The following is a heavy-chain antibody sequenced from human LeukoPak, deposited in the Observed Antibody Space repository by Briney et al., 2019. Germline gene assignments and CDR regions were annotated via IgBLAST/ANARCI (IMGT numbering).Heavy chain of an antibody. CDR3: ARDQGIVATIKGGSDYYGMDV. Sequence: SETLSLTCTVSGGSISSYYWSWVRQPPGKGLEWIGYIYYSGGTYYNPSLKSRVTMSVDTSKNQFSLKLSAVTAADTAVYYCARDQGIVATIKGGSDYYGMDVWGQGTTVTVSS. CDR1: GGSISSYY. V-gene: IGHV4-59*12. D-gene: IGHD5-12*01. J-gene: IGHJ6*02. CDR2: IYYSGGT.